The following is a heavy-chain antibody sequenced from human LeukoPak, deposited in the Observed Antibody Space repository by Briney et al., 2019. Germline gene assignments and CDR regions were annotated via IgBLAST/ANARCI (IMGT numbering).Heavy chain of an antibody. CDR1: GFTFDDYA. Sequence: PGGSLRLSCAASGFTFDDYAMHWVRQAPGKGLEWVSGISWNSGSIGYADSVKGRFTISRDNAKNSLYLQMNSLRAEDTAVYYCGGVWFDPWGQGTLVTVSS. CDR3: GGVWFDP. CDR2: ISWNSGSI. D-gene: IGHD2-8*01. J-gene: IGHJ5*02. V-gene: IGHV3-9*01.